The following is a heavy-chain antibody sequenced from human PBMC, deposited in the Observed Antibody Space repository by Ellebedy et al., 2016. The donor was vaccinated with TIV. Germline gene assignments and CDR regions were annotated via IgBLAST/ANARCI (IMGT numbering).Heavy chain of an antibody. CDR3: AFARKADD. Sequence: GESLKISCAGSGFTFSSYAMNWVRQAPGKGLEWVSGISNSGGRTYYADSVKGRFTISRDNSKNTLYLQMNSLRAEDTAVYFCAFARKADDWGQGTLVTVSS. CDR2: ISNSGGRT. V-gene: IGHV3-23*01. J-gene: IGHJ4*02. CDR1: GFTFSSYA.